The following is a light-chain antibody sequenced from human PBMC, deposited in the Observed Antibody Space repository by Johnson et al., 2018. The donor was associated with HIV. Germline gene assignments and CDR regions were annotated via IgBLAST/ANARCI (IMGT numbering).Light chain of an antibody. CDR1: SSNIGKNY. CDR3: GTWDDSLNFV. J-gene: IGLJ1*01. V-gene: IGLV1-51*01. Sequence: QSVLTQPPSVSAAPGQKVTISCSGSSSNIGKNYVSWYQQLPGKAPKLLIYENNERPSGIPDRFSGSKSGTSATLGITGLQTGDEADDYCGTWDDSLNFVFGPGPNATVL. CDR2: ENN.